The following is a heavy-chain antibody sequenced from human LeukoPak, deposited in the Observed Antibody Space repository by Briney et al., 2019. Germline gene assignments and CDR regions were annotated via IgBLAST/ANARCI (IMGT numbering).Heavy chain of an antibody. Sequence: GGSLRLSCAASGFTFSNYAMNWVRQAPGKGLEWVSAISGSGAATFNADSVKGRFTISRDNSKNTLYLQMNSLRAGDTAVYYCAKDLSSGWYPYYFDFWGRGTLVTVSS. CDR3: AKDLSSGWYPYYFDF. CDR1: GFTFSNYA. V-gene: IGHV3-23*01. J-gene: IGHJ4*02. D-gene: IGHD6-19*01. CDR2: ISGSGAAT.